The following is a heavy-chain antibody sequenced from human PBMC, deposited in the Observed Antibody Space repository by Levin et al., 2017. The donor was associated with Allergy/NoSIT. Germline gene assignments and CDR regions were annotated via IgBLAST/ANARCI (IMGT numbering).Heavy chain of an antibody. J-gene: IGHJ4*02. V-gene: IGHV1-2*02. CDR1: GYTFTGYF. CDR3: AREGVERWDF. D-gene: IGHD1-1*01. Sequence: ASVKVSCKASGYTFTGYFMHWVRQAPGQGLEWMGWINPNNGGTKYAQKFQGRVTMTRDTSISTAYMELSWLRSDDTAVYYCAREGVERWDFWGQGTLVTVSS. CDR2: INPNNGGT.